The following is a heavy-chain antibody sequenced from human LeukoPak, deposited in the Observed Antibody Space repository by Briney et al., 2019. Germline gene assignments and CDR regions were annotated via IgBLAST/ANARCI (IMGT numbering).Heavy chain of an antibody. Sequence: ASLKDSCKASGYTFTGYYMHWVRQAPGQGLEWMGWINPNSGGTNYAQKFQGRVTMTRDTSSSTAYMELSRLRSDDTAVYYCARDQGYCSSTSCFNYYYGMDVWGQGTTVTVSS. CDR3: ARDQGYCSSTSCFNYYYGMDV. V-gene: IGHV1-2*02. CDR2: INPNSGGT. CDR1: GYTFTGYY. J-gene: IGHJ6*02. D-gene: IGHD2-2*01.